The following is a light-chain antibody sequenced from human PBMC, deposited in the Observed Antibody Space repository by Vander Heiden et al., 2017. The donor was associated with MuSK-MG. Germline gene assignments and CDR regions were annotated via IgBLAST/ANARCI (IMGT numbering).Light chain of an antibody. CDR2: AAS. CDR3: QQCDTTPYT. CDR1: QSISNY. J-gene: IGKJ3*01. Sequence: DIQMTQSPSSLSASVGDRVTITCRASQSISNYLNWYQQKPGKAPKLLIYAASSLQTGVPSRFSGSGSGTDFTLTISRLEPEDFATYYCQQCDTTPYTFGHGTKVDIK. V-gene: IGKV1-39*01.